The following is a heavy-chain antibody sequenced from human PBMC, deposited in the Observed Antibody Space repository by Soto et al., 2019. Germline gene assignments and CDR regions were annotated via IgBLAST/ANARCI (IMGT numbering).Heavy chain of an antibody. CDR1: GFTFSSSA. D-gene: IGHD3-9*01. J-gene: IGHJ4*02. Sequence: PGGSLRLSCAASGFTFSSSAMSWVRQAPGRGLEWVSAISGSGGSTYYADSVKGRFTISRDNSKNTLYVQMNSLRAEDTAVYYCAKAGVLRYFDWLLWIDYWGQGTLVTVS. CDR2: ISGSGGST. V-gene: IGHV3-23*01. CDR3: AKAGVLRYFDWLLWIDY.